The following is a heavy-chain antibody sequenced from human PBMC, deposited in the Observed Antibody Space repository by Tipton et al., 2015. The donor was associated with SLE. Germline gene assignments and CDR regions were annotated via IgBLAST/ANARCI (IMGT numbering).Heavy chain of an antibody. CDR2: ISAYNGNT. CDR3: ARDQSGGMTTFYYYYGMDV. D-gene: IGHD4-11*01. Sequence: QLVQSGAEVKKPGASVKVSCKASGYTFTSYGISWVRQAPGQGLEWMGWISAYNGNTNYAQKLQGRVTMTTDTSTSTAYMELRSLRSDDTAVYYCARDQSGGMTTFYYYYGMDVWGQGTTVTVSS. J-gene: IGHJ6*02. V-gene: IGHV1-18*01. CDR1: GYTFTSYG.